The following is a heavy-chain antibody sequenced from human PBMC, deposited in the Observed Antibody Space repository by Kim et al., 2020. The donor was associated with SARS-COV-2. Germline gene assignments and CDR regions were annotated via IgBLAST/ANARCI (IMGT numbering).Heavy chain of an antibody. CDR3: AKGGEMATNPPFDY. Sequence: ADSVKGRFTISRENSKNTLYLQMNSLRAEDTAVYYCAKGGEMATNPPFDYWGQGTLVTVSS. J-gene: IGHJ4*02. V-gene: IGHV3-30*02. D-gene: IGHD5-12*01.